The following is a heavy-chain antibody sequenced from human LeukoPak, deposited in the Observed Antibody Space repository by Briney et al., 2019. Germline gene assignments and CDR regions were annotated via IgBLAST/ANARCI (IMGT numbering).Heavy chain of an antibody. CDR1: GYTLTELS. D-gene: IGHD1-26*01. CDR3: AKRWLEWELLTN. CDR2: FDPEDGET. Sequence: ASVTVSCKVSGYTLTELSMHWVRQAPGKGLEWMGGFDPEDGETIYAQKFQGRVTMTEDTSTDTAYMELSSLRSEDTAVYYCAKRWLEWELLTNWGQGTLVTVSS. J-gene: IGHJ4*02. V-gene: IGHV1-24*01.